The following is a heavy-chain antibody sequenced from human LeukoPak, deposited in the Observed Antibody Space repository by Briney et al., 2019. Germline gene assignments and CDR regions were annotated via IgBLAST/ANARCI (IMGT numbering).Heavy chain of an antibody. Sequence: GGSLRLSCAASGFTFSSCSMTWVRQAPGKGLEWVSSISSSSSYIYYAASVKGRFTISRDKSKNTLYLQMNSLRAEDTAVYYCAKDPRVVPAAPHFDYWGQGTLVTVSS. CDR3: AKDPRVVPAAPHFDY. D-gene: IGHD2-2*01. CDR2: ISSSSSYI. V-gene: IGHV3-21*04. J-gene: IGHJ4*02. CDR1: GFTFSSCS.